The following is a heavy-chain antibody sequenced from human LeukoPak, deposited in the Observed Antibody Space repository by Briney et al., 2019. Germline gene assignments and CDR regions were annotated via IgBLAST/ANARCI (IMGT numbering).Heavy chain of an antibody. CDR2: ISWQSNTR. Sequence: GRSLSLSCAASGFFFDDYGMHWVRQVPGKGLEWVSGISWQSNTRKYADSVRGRFTISRDNAKNSLYLRMNSLKLEDTALYYCVKDRDFWSGLDVWGQGTMVTVSS. J-gene: IGHJ6*02. CDR1: GFFFDDYG. V-gene: IGHV3-9*01. CDR3: VKDRDFWSGLDV. D-gene: IGHD3-3*01.